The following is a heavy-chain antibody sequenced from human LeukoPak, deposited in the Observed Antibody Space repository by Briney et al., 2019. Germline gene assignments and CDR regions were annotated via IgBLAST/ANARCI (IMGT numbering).Heavy chain of an antibody. D-gene: IGHD2-15*01. CDR2: ISWNGGST. V-gene: IGHV3-20*04. Sequence: GGSLRLSCAASGFTFDDYAMTWVRQAPGKGLEWVSYISWNGGSTSYADSVKGRFTISRDNADKSLYLQMNSLRAEDTALYFCARKFGDSCFNWGQGTLVTVSS. J-gene: IGHJ4*02. CDR1: GFTFDDYA. CDR3: ARKFGDSCFN.